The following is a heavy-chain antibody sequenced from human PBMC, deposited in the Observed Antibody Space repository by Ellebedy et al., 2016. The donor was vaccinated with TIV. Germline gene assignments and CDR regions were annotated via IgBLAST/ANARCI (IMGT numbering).Heavy chain of an antibody. Sequence: MPSETLSPTCTLSGGSISPYYWSWIRQPPGKGLEWIGYISYRGSTNYNPSLRSRVTISVDTSKNQFSLRLSSVTAADTAVDYCARVVWQQPVSYAFDIWGQGTMVTVSS. J-gene: IGHJ3*02. CDR1: GGSISPYY. V-gene: IGHV4-59*01. CDR3: ARVVWQQPVSYAFDI. D-gene: IGHD6-13*01. CDR2: ISYRGST.